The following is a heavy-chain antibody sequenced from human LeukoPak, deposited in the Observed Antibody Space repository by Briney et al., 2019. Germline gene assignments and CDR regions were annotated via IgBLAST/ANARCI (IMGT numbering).Heavy chain of an antibody. CDR3: ARVRNCSSTSCLDY. Sequence: SETLSLTCAVYGGSFSGYYWSWIRQPPGKGLEWIGEINHSGNTNYNPSLKSRVTISVDTSKNQFSLKLSSVTAADTAVYYCARVRNCSSTSCLDYWGQGTLVTVSS. CDR2: INHSGNT. D-gene: IGHD2-2*01. V-gene: IGHV4-34*01. J-gene: IGHJ4*02. CDR1: GGSFSGYY.